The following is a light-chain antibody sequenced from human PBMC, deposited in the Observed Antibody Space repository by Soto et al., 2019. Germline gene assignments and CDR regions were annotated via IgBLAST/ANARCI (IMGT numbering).Light chain of an antibody. CDR1: SSNIGINT. CDR3: AAWDVSLKGFV. CDR2: DNH. Sequence: SVLTQPPSASGTPGQRVTFSCPGSSSNIGINTVNWYQQLPGTAPQLLISDNHRRPSGVPDRFSGSKSGTSASLAISGLQSEDEATYFCAAWDVSLKGFVFGTGTKVTVL. V-gene: IGLV1-44*01. J-gene: IGLJ1*01.